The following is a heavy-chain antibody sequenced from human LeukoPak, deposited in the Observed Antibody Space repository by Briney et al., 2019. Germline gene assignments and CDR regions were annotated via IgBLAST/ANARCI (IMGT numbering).Heavy chain of an antibody. V-gene: IGHV3-11*01. J-gene: IGHJ4*02. Sequence: KAGGSLRLSCAASGFTFSDYYMSWIRQAPGKGLEWVSYISSSGSTIYYADSVKGRFTISRDNAKNSLYLLMNSLRAEDTAVYYCARVEARYYGSGSYYNVWTFDYWGQGTLVTVSS. CDR3: ARVEARYYGSGSYYNVWTFDY. CDR1: GFTFSDYY. D-gene: IGHD3-10*01. CDR2: ISSSGSTI.